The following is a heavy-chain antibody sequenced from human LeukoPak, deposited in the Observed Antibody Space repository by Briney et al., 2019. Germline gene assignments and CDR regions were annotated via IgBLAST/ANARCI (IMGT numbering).Heavy chain of an antibody. J-gene: IGHJ4*02. CDR3: ARGNPNVEGFDY. Sequence: SETLSLTCTVSGGSISSSSYYWGWIRQSPGKGLEWIGSIHHGGSTYYNPSLKSRVTISVDTSKNQFSLKVTSVTAADTAVYYCARGNPNVEGFDYWGQGTLVTVSS. CDR1: GGSISSSSYY. CDR2: IHHGGST. V-gene: IGHV4-39*07. D-gene: IGHD3-3*01.